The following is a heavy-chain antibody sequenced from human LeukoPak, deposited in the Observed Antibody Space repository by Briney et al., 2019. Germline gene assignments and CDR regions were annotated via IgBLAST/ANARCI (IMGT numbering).Heavy chain of an antibody. Sequence: GASVRVSCKASGYTFTSYYMHWVRQAPGQGLEWMGIINPSGGSTSYAQKLQGRVTMTTDTSTSTAYMELRSLRSDDTAVYYCARVAYQLLYDYFDYWGQGTLVTVSS. J-gene: IGHJ4*02. CDR3: ARVAYQLLYDYFDY. V-gene: IGHV1-46*01. CDR1: GYTFTSYY. CDR2: INPSGGST. D-gene: IGHD2-2*02.